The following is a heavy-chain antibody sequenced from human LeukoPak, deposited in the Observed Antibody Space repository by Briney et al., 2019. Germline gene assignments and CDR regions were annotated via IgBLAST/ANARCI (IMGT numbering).Heavy chain of an antibody. D-gene: IGHD6-13*01. CDR1: GYTFTGYY. CDR2: IDPNSGGT. V-gene: IGHV1-2*02. CDR3: ATPSSSSWYGFDP. J-gene: IGHJ5*02. Sequence: ASVKVSCKTSGYTFTGYYIHWVRRAPGQGLEWMGWIDPNSGGTNYAQKFQGRVTMTRDTSISTAYMELSRLTSADTAVYRCATPSSSSWYGFDPWGQGTLVTVSS.